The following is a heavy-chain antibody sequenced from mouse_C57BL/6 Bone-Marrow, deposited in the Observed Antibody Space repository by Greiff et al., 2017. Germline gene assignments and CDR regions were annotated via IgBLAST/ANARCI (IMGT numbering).Heavy chain of an antibody. CDR2: INPYNGGT. D-gene: IGHD3-1*01. V-gene: IGHV1-19*01. CDR3: ARSGPDWFAY. J-gene: IGHJ3*01. CDR1: GYTFTDYY. Sequence: VQLQQSGPVLVKPGASVKMSCKASGYTFTDYYMNWVKPSHGKSLEWIGVINPYNGGTSYNQKFKGKATLTVDKSSSTAYMELNSLTSEDSAVYYCARSGPDWFAYWGQGTLVTVSA.